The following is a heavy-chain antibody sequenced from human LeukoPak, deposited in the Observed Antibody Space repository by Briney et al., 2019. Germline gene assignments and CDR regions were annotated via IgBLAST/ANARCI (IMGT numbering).Heavy chain of an antibody. V-gene: IGHV4-34*01. CDR1: GGSFSGYY. CDR2: INHGGST. Sequence: SETLSLTCAVYGGSFSGYYWSWIRQSPGKGLEWIGEINHGGSTTYNPSLQSRVTISVDTSKNQFSLKLSSVTAADTAVYYCARESVYCSGGSCYRLFDYWGQGTLVTVSS. J-gene: IGHJ4*02. D-gene: IGHD2-15*01. CDR3: ARESVYCSGGSCYRLFDY.